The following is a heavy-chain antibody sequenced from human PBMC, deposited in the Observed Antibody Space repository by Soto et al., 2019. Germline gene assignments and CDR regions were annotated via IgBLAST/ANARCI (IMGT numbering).Heavy chain of an antibody. Sequence: SETLCLTCTVSGGSISSISYYWGWIRQPPGKGLEWIGSIYYSGSTYYNPSLKSRVTISVDTSKNQFSLKLSSVTAADTAVYYCARIPDCTNGVCYEGNWFDPWGQGTLVTVSS. CDR3: ARIPDCTNGVCYEGNWFDP. D-gene: IGHD2-8*01. CDR2: IYYSGST. J-gene: IGHJ5*02. CDR1: GGSISSISYY. V-gene: IGHV4-39*01.